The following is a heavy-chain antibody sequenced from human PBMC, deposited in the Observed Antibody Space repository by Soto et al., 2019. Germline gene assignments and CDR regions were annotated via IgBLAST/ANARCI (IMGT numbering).Heavy chain of an antibody. CDR2: MNPNSGNT. D-gene: IGHD2-2*01. J-gene: IGHJ5*02. CDR3: ARREGYCSSTSCWFWFDP. V-gene: IGHV1-8*01. CDR1: GYTFTSYD. Sequence: ASVKVSCKASGYTFTSYDINWVRQATGQGLEWMGWMNPNSGNTGYAQKFQGRVTMTRNTSISTAYMELSSLRSEDTAVYYCARREGYCSSTSCWFWFDPWGQGTLVTVSS.